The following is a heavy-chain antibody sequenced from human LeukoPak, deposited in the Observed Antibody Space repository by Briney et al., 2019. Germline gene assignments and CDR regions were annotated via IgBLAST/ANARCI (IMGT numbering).Heavy chain of an antibody. CDR2: IHSSGST. D-gene: IGHD5-24*01. CDR3: ARESRDGHFDY. J-gene: IGHJ4*02. Sequence: SETLSLTCTVSGGSISLHYWSWIRQPPGKRLEWIGNIHSSGSTTYKPSLKSRVSISIDTSKNQFSLNLNSVTAADTAVYFCARESRDGHFDYWGQGTLVTVSS. CDR1: GGSISLHY. V-gene: IGHV4-59*11.